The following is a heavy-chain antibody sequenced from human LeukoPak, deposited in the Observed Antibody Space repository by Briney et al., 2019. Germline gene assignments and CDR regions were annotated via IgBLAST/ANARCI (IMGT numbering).Heavy chain of an antibody. J-gene: IGHJ4*02. CDR1: GYTFTSYY. CDR2: INPSGGST. D-gene: IGHD3-9*01. V-gene: IGHV1-46*01. Sequence: ASVEVSCKASGYTFTSYYMHWVRQAPGQGLEWMGIINPSGGSTSYAQKFQGRVTMTRDTSTSTVYMELSSLRSEDTAVYYCARAGGYFDWYSVTYYFDYWGQGTLVTVSS. CDR3: ARAGGYFDWYSVTYYFDY.